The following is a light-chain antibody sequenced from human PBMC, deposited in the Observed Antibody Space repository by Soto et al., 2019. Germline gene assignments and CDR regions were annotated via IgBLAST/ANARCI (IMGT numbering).Light chain of an antibody. Sequence: IQLTQSPSSLSASVGDRVTITCRASQGISSYLAWYQQKPGKAPKLLISAASTLQSGVPSRFSGSGSGTDFTLTISSLQPEDFATYYGQQLNSYPLTFGGGTEVEIK. CDR2: AAS. CDR1: QGISSY. CDR3: QQLNSYPLT. V-gene: IGKV1-9*01. J-gene: IGKJ4*01.